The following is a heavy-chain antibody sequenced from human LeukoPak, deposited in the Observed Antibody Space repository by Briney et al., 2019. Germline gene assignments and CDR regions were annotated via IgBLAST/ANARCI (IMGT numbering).Heavy chain of an antibody. V-gene: IGHV3-30-3*01. D-gene: IGHD3-22*01. CDR3: ARAAWDYYDSSGYYYDY. J-gene: IGHJ4*02. CDR1: GFTFSSYA. Sequence: GGSLRLSCAASGFTFSSYAMHWVRQAPGKGLEWVAVISYDGSNKYYADSVKGRFTISRDNSKNTLYLQMNSLRAEDTAVYYCARAAWDYYDSSGYYYDYWGQGTPVTVSS. CDR2: ISYDGSNK.